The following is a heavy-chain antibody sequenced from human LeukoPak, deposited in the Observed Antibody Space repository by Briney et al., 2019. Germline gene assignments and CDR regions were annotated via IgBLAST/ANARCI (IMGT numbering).Heavy chain of an antibody. CDR2: IHSAGGT. Sequence: GGSLRLSCAAFGFTVSNANINWVRQAPGKGLEWVSIIHSAGGTNYADSVEGRFTISRDNSKNTVYLQMTSLRVEDTAVYYCARHRELGDWGQGTLVTVSS. CDR1: GFTVSNAN. J-gene: IGHJ4*02. CDR3: ARHRELGD. D-gene: IGHD3-16*01. V-gene: IGHV3-66*04.